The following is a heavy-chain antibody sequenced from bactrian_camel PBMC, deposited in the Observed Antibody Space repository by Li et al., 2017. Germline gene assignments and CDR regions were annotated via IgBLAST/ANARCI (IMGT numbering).Heavy chain of an antibody. Sequence: VQLVESGGGSVQTGGSLRLSCVVSGHSRGSNCVGWYRLPPGRAPAEREGIAAIRRRGGETWYAGSVKGRFTISQDSAKNTVTLEMNNLKPEDTAMYYCAQDCRGDGGMWSSVSEWIYWGQGTQVTVS. J-gene: IGHJ4*01. CDR1: GHSRGSNC. V-gene: IGHV3-3*01. CDR2: IRRRGGET. D-gene: IGHD6*01. CDR3: AQDCRGDGGMWSSVSEWIY.